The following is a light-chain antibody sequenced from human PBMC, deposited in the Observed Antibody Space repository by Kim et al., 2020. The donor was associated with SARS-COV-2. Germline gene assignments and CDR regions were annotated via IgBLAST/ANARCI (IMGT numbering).Light chain of an antibody. CDR1: ESVRNK. J-gene: IGKJ4*01. V-gene: IGKV3-15*01. CDR2: DAS. CDR3: QQYNNWPPVT. Sequence: SPGQGATLTCRASESVRNKLAWYQQKPGQAPRLLISDASIRATGIPARFTGSGSGTEFTLTISSLQSEDIAVYYCQQYNNWPPVTFGGGTKVDFK.